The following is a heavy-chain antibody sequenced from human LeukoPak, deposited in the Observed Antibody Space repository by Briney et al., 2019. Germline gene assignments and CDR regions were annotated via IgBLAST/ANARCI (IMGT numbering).Heavy chain of an antibody. CDR1: GFTFDNYG. J-gene: IGHJ6*03. D-gene: IGHD2-21*02. CDR2: LNWSGRST. CDR3: ARLAYCGGDCYSGDYYYYMDV. Sequence: PGGSLRLSCVASGFTFDNYGMSWVRQAPGKGLEWVSGLNWSGRSTGYADSVKGRFTISRDNAKSSLYLQMNSLRAEDTALYYCARLAYCGGDCYSGDYYYYMDVWGKGTTVSVSS. V-gene: IGHV3-20*04.